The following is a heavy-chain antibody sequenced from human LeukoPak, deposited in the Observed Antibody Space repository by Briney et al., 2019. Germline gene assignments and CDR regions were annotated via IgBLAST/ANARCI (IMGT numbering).Heavy chain of an antibody. CDR3: AKCRGSYYRTSFDY. J-gene: IGHJ4*02. V-gene: IGHV4-59*01. CDR2: IYYSGST. Sequence: KASETLSLTCTVSGGSTSSYYWNWIRQPPGKGLEWIGYIYYSGSTNYNPSLKSRVTISVDTSKNQFSLKLSSVTAADTAVYYCAKCRGSYYRTSFDYWGQGTLVTVSS. CDR1: GGSTSSYY. D-gene: IGHD1-26*01.